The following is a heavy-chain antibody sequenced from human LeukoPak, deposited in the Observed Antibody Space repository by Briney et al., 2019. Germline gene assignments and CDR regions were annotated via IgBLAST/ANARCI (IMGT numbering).Heavy chain of an antibody. D-gene: IGHD6-19*01. V-gene: IGHV5-10-1*01. CDR1: RYCFPSYW. CDR2: IDPSDSYT. CDR3: ASWGDSSGKVWDY. J-gene: IGHJ4*02. Sequence: GVSLHISYQGYRYCFPSYWISWVRPTPGKGRGWMGWIDPSDSYTNYSPSFQGHVTISADKSISTAYLQWRSLKASDTAMYYCASWGDSSGKVWDYWGQGTLVTVSS.